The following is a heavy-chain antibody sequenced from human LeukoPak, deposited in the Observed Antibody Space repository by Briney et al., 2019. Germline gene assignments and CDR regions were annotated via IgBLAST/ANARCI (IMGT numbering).Heavy chain of an antibody. CDR3: AREVLRYFDWFPRDDY. J-gene: IGHJ4*02. CDR2: ISWNSGSI. V-gene: IGHV3-9*01. D-gene: IGHD3-9*01. CDR1: GFTFDDYA. Sequence: GGSLRLSCAASGFTFDDYAMHWVRQAPGKGLEWVSGISWNSGSIGYADSVKGRFTISRDNAKNSLYLQMNSLRAEDTAVYYCAREVLRYFDWFPRDDYWGQGTLVTVSS.